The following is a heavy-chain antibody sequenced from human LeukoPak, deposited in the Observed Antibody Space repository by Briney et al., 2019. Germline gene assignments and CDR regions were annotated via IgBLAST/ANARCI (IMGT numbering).Heavy chain of an antibody. D-gene: IGHD2-21*02. CDR3: ARRDIGVVTAIRTKWGNNDAFDI. CDR1: GGSISSSSYY. V-gene: IGHV4-39*01. J-gene: IGHJ3*02. Sequence: KPSETLSLTCTVSGGSISSSSYYWGWIRQPPGKGLEWIGSIYYSGSTYYNPSLKSRVTISVDTSKNQFSLKLSSVTAADTAVYYCARRDIGVVTAIRTKWGNNDAFDIWGQGTMVTVSS. CDR2: IYYSGST.